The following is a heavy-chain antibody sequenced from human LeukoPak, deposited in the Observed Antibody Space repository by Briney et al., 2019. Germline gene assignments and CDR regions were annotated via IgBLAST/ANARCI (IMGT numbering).Heavy chain of an antibody. CDR1: GFTLSGYW. CDR2: INRDGGQR. J-gene: IGHJ3*02. CDR3: ARDISPDDYFDSHKCYYDAFDI. V-gene: IGHV3-7*04. Sequence: PGGSLRLSCAASGFTLSGYWMTWVRQGPGNGLEWVANINRDGGQRSYVDSVKGRFAISRDNAKNSLYLQMSSLKTEDTAVYYCARDISPDDYFDSHKCYYDAFDIWGQGTLVTVSS. D-gene: IGHD3-22*01.